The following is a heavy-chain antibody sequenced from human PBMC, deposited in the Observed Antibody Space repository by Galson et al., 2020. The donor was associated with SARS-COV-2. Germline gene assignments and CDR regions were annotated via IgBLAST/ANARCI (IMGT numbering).Heavy chain of an antibody. J-gene: IGHJ4*02. CDR2: IYSGGST. V-gene: IGHV3-53*04. CDR1: GFTVSSNY. CDR3: ARAGTYYDILTGYYKGGFDY. D-gene: IGHD3-9*01. Sequence: TGGSLRLSCAASGFTVSSNYMSWVRQAPGKGLEWVSVIYSGGSTYYADSVKGRFTISRHTSKNTLYLQMNSLRAEDTAVYYCARAGTYYDILTGYYKGGFDYWGQGTLVTVSS.